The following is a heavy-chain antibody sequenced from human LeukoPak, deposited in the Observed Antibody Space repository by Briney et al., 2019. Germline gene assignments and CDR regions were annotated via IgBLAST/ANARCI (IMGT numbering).Heavy chain of an antibody. CDR3: ANDPGET. CDR2: ISWNSGSI. V-gene: IGHV3-9*01. CDR1: GFTFDDYA. J-gene: IGHJ5*02. Sequence: GGSLRLSCAASGFTFDDYAMHWVRQAPGKGLEWVSGISWNSGSIGYADSVKGRFTISRDNAKNSLYLQMNSLRAEDTAVYYCANDPGETWGQGTLVTVSS.